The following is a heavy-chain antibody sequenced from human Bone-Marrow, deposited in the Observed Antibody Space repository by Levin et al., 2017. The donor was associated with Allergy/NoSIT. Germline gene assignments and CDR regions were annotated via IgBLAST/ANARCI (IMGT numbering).Heavy chain of an antibody. V-gene: IGHV3-15*01. CDR1: GFTFSNAW. J-gene: IGHJ5*02. CDR2: IKSKTDGGTT. D-gene: IGHD2/OR15-2a*01. CDR3: TTDKVARGLSDDNWFDP. Sequence: SGGSLRLSCAASGFTFSNAWMSWVRQAPGKGLEWVGRIKSKTDGGTTDYAAPVKGRFTISRDDSKNTLYLQMNSLKTEDTAVYYCTTDKVARGLSDDNWFDPWGQGTLVTVSS.